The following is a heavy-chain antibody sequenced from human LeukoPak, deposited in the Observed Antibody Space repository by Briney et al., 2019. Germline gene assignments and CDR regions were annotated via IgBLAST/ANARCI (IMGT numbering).Heavy chain of an antibody. CDR2: IYYSGST. CDR1: GGSISSGGYY. CDR3: ETYCSGGSCYSHDAFDI. Sequence: PSQTLSLTCTVSGGSISSGGYYWSWIRQHPGKGLEWIGYIYYSGSTYYNPSLKSRVTISVDTSENQFSLKLSSVTAADTAVYYCETYCSGGSCYSHDAFDIWGQGTMVTVSS. V-gene: IGHV4-31*03. J-gene: IGHJ3*02. D-gene: IGHD2-15*01.